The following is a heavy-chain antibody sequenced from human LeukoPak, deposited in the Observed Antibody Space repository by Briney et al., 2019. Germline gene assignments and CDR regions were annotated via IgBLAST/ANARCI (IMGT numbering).Heavy chain of an antibody. CDR3: AKVGYSYGGGMDV. V-gene: IGHV3-30*02. CDR1: GFTFSNYG. CDR2: IRYDGSNK. J-gene: IGHJ6*02. D-gene: IGHD5-18*01. Sequence: GGSLRLSRAASGFTFSNYGMHWVRQAPGKGLEWVAIIRYDGSNKHYADSVKGRFTMSRDNSKNTLYLQMNSLRAEDTAVYYCAKVGYSYGGGMDVWGQGTTVTVSS.